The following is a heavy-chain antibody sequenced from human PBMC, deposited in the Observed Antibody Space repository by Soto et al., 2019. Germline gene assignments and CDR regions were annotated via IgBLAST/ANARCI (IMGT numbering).Heavy chain of an antibody. J-gene: IGHJ6*02. D-gene: IGHD3-3*01. CDR3: ARVKGITIFGVVIPDYYGMDV. CDR2: MNPNSGNT. Sequence: QVQPVQSGAEVKKPGASVKVSCKASGYTFTSYDINWVRQATGQGLEWMGWMNPNSGNTGYAQKFQGRVTMTRNTSISTAYMELSSLRSEDTAVYYCARVKGITIFGVVIPDYYGMDVWGQGTTVTVSS. V-gene: IGHV1-8*01. CDR1: GYTFTSYD.